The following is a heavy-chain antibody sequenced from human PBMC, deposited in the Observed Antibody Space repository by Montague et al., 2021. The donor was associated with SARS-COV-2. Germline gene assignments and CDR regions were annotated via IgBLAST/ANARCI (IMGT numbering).Heavy chain of an antibody. CDR2: VHYTGST. V-gene: IGHV4-59*01. CDR3: ARVPYMCFIATGVNYFDL. Sequence: SETLSLTCDVSGGSIRGYYWSWIRQPPGKGLEWIGYVHYTGSTKYNPSLKSRVTISLDTPKNHFSLKLNSVTAADTAVYYCARVPYMCFIATGVNYFDLWGLGTLVTVSS. CDR1: GGSIRGYY. J-gene: IGHJ4*02. D-gene: IGHD1-14*01.